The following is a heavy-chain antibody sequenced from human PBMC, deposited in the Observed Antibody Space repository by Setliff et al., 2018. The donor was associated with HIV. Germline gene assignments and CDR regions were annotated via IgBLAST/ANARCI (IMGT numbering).Heavy chain of an antibody. CDR2: INPKSGGT. CDR3: ARLPFITIFGVLNGDDGFDI. D-gene: IGHD3-3*01. V-gene: IGHV1-2*06. CDR1: GYIFTGYY. Sequence: ASVKVSCKASGYIFTGYYMHWVRQAPGQGPEWLGRINPKSGGTRYAQKFQGRVSMTRDTAISTAYMELSRLRSDDSAVYYCARLPFITIFGVLNGDDGFDIWG. J-gene: IGHJ3*02.